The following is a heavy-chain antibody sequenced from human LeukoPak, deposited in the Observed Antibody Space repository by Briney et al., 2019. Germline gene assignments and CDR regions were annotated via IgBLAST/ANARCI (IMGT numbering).Heavy chain of an antibody. CDR3: AGEAGRYCSGGSCPMGY. V-gene: IGHV1-2*02. J-gene: IGHJ4*02. CDR1: GYTFTGYY. CDR2: INPNSGGT. Sequence: ASVKVSCKASGYTFTGYYMHWVRQATGQGLEWMGWINPNSGGTNYAQKFQGRVTMTRDTSISTAYMELSRLRSDDTAVYYCAGEAGRYCSGGSCPMGYWGQGTLVTVSS. D-gene: IGHD2-15*01.